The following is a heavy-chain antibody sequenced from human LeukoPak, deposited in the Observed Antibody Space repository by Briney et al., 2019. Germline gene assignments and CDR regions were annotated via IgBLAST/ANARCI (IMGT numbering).Heavy chain of an antibody. Sequence: SETLSLTCTVSGGSISSYYWSWIRQPPGKGLGWIEYIYYSGNTIYNPSLKSRVTISIDTSKNQFSLKLSSVTAADTAVYYCARRRYNYDYWGQGTLVTVSS. CDR3: ARRRYNYDY. D-gene: IGHD5-18*01. CDR2: IYYSGNT. J-gene: IGHJ4*02. CDR1: GGSISSYY. V-gene: IGHV4-59*01.